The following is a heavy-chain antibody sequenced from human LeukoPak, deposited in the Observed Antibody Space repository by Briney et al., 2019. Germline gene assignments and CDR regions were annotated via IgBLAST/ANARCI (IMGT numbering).Heavy chain of an antibody. Sequence: SETLSLTCAVYGGSFSGYYWSWIRQPPGKGLEWIGYIYYSGSTNYNPSLKSRVTISVDTSKNQFSLKLSSVTAADTAVYYCARDYGGTTVVTFGYWGQGTLVTVSS. CDR3: ARDYGGTTVVTFGY. D-gene: IGHD4-23*01. J-gene: IGHJ4*02. CDR2: IYYSGST. V-gene: IGHV4-59*01. CDR1: GGSFSGYY.